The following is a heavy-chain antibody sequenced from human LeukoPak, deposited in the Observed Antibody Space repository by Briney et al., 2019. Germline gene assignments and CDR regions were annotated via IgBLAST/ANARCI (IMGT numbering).Heavy chain of an antibody. Sequence: GGSLRLSCAASGFTFSSYSMNWVRQAPGKGLDCVSFISSIGGTIYYADSVKGRFTISRDNAKNSLYLQMNRLRDEDTAVYYCASRSGSYLANYFDYWGQGTLVTVSS. CDR3: ASRSGSYLANYFDY. V-gene: IGHV3-48*02. D-gene: IGHD1-26*01. CDR1: GFTFSSYS. J-gene: IGHJ4*02. CDR2: ISSIGGTI.